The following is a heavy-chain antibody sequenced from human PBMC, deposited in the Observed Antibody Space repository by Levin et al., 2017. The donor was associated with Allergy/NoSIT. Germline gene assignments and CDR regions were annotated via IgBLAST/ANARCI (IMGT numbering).Heavy chain of an antibody. Sequence: GESLKISCKTSGYTFTSYDINWVRQATGQGLEWMGWLNPNSGSAGYVQRFQGRVTMTSDTSTNTAYLDLSSLTSEDTAVYYCARTDHYYAGSRNVDFWGQGTLVTVSS. V-gene: IGHV1-8*01. D-gene: IGHD3-10*01. J-gene: IGHJ4*02. CDR1: GYTFTSYD. CDR3: ARTDHYYAGSRNVDF. CDR2: LNPNSGSA.